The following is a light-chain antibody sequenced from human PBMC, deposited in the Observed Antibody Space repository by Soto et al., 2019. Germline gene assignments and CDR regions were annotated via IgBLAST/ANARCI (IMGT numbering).Light chain of an antibody. CDR3: QQSYSTPLT. V-gene: IGKV1-39*01. Sequence: DFQLTQSPSSLSASVGGRVTITCRASQSISSYLNWYQQKPGKAPKLLIYAASNLQSGVPSRFSGSGSGTDFTLTISRLQPEDFTTYYCQQSYSTPLTFGGGTKVDIK. J-gene: IGKJ4*01. CDR2: AAS. CDR1: QSISSY.